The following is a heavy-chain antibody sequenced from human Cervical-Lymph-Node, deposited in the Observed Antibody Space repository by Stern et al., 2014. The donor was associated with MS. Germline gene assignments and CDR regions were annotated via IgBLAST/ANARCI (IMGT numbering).Heavy chain of an antibody. CDR3: AREGQTQDDWDYF. J-gene: IGHJ4*02. Sequence: VQLVQSGGGLVKPGGSLRLSCAVSGFSFSAYAFNWVRKAPGKGLEWVSSISSTGRSIFYADSVKDRFANSRDNAANLLFLQMNSLRAEDTAVYYCAREGQTQDDWDYFWGQGTLVTVSS. V-gene: IGHV3-21*01. CDR2: ISSTGRSI. D-gene: IGHD1-7*01. CDR1: GFSFSAYA.